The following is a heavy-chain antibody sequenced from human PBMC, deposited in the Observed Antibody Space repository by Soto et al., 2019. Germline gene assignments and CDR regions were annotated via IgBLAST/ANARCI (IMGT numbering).Heavy chain of an antibody. J-gene: IGHJ3*02. CDR1: GFTFSSHW. Sequence: EVQLVESGGGLVQPGGSLRLSCTASGFTFSSHWMHWVRQVPGKGLVWVSRINSDGSTTTYADSVKGRFTISRDKAKNTLYLQMNSLRAEDTAVYSCARGQEGGSYFLAFDIWGQGTMVTVSS. D-gene: IGHD1-26*01. CDR2: INSDGSTT. CDR3: ARGQEGGSYFLAFDI. V-gene: IGHV3-74*01.